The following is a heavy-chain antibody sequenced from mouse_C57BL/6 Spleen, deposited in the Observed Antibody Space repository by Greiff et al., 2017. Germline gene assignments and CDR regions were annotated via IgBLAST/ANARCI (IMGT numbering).Heavy chain of an antibody. Sequence: VQLQQSGPALMQSGASVKISCKASGYTFTDYYMNWVKQSHGKSLEWIGDINPNNGGTSYNQKFKGKATLTVDKSSSTAYMELRSLTSEDSAVYYCARAMDYWGQGTSVTVSS. V-gene: IGHV1-26*01. CDR2: INPNNGGT. CDR3: ARAMDY. J-gene: IGHJ4*01. CDR1: GYTFTDYY.